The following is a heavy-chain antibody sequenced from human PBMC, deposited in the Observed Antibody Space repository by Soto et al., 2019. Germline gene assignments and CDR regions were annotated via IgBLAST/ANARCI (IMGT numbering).Heavy chain of an antibody. CDR2: ISRSGTYT. J-gene: IGHJ4*02. CDR1: GFTFSDYY. Sequence: ESGGGLVKPGGSLRLSCAASGFTFSDYYMSWIRQAPGKGLEWVSFISRSGTYTNHADSVKGRFTISRDNAKNSVYLQMNSLRAEDTAVYYCARGDTVFDYWGQGALVTVSS. V-gene: IGHV3-11*05. CDR3: ARGDTVFDY. D-gene: IGHD4-17*01.